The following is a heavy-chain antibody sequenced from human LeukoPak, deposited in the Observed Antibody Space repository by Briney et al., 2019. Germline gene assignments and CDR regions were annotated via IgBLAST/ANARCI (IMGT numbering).Heavy chain of an antibody. V-gene: IGHV4-39*07. CDR2: IYYSGST. J-gene: IGHJ3*02. CDR1: GGSISSSSYY. D-gene: IGHD3-10*01. CDR3: ARSLYGSRDAFDI. Sequence: SETLSLTCTVSGGSISSSSYYWGWIRQPPGKGLEWIGSIYYSGSTYYNPSLKSRVTISVDTSKNQFSLKLSSVTAADTAVYYCARSLYGSRDAFDIWGQGTMVTVSS.